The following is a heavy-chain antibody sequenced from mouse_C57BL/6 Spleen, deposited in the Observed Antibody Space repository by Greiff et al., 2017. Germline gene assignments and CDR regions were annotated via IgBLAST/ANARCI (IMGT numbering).Heavy chain of an antibody. CDR3: ARSPYYGSQYYFDY. D-gene: IGHD1-1*01. V-gene: IGHV1-80*01. CDR2: IYPGDGDT. CDR1: GYAFSSYW. J-gene: IGHJ2*01. Sequence: QVHVKQSGAELVKPGASVKISCKASGYAFSSYWMNWVKQRPGKGLEWIGQIYPGDGDTNYNGKFKGKATLTADKSSSTAYMQLSSLTSEDSAVYFCARSPYYGSQYYFDYWGQGTTLTVSS.